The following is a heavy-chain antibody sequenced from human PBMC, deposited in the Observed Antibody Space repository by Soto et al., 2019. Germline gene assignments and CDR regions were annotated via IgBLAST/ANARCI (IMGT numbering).Heavy chain of an antibody. Sequence: XXTLSLTCTVSCGSISSYYWSWIRQPPGKGLEXIGYIXYSGSNNYNPXXKSRVNIXXDTYKNQFSLKLSSVTAADTAVYYCARGEGFDYWGQGTLVTVSS. J-gene: IGHJ4*02. V-gene: IGHV4-59*01. CDR1: CGSISSYY. CDR2: IXYSGSN. CDR3: ARGEGFDY.